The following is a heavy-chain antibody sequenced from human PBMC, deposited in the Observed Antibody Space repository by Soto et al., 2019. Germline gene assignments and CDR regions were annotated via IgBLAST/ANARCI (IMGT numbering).Heavy chain of an antibody. CDR1: SGSLSIYS. J-gene: IGHJ6*02. V-gene: IGHV4-59*01. Sequence: HSGSLSVRCALSSGSLSIYSWSWIRKPPGTGIAWIGYIYYSGSTNYNPSLRSRVTISVDTSKNQFSLKLSSVTAADTAVYYCAREQASSSWSPYYYYSGIDVWGQGNTVTVAS. CDR3: AREQASSSWSPYYYYSGIDV. CDR2: IYYSGST. D-gene: IGHD6-13*01.